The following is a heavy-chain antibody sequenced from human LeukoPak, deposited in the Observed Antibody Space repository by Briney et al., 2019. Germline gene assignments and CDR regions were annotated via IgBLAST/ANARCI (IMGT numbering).Heavy chain of an antibody. V-gene: IGHV3-7*01. Sequence: GWALRLSCAACRFTLSNYWMSWVRQAPGTELEWVANIKQDGSETYYVDSVKGRFTISRDNAKNSLSLQMNSLRAEDTAVYYCARQRGSGCLDYWGQGTLVTVSS. CDR1: RFTLSNYW. CDR3: ARQRGSGCLDY. D-gene: IGHD6-19*01. CDR2: IKQDGSET. J-gene: IGHJ4*02.